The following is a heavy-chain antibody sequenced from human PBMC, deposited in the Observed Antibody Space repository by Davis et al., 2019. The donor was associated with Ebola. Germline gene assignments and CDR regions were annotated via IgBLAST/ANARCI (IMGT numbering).Heavy chain of an antibody. D-gene: IGHD4-23*01. CDR3: AKDGSRLRWLDY. Sequence: GGSLRLSCAASGFTFNIFDMHWVRQAPGRGLEWVAFIRYDGSNKYYADSVKGRFTISRDNSKNTLYVQMNSLKPEDTSVYYCAKDGSRLRWLDYWGQGALVTVSS. CDR1: GFTFNIFD. CDR2: IRYDGSNK. J-gene: IGHJ4*02. V-gene: IGHV3-30*02.